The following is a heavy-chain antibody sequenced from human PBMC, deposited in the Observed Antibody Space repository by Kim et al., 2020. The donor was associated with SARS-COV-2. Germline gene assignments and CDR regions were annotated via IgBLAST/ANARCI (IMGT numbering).Heavy chain of an antibody. CDR2: INHSGST. D-gene: IGHD3-10*01. CDR3: ARLKIAKLLWFGEKKRYDAFDI. V-gene: IGHV4-34*01. J-gene: IGHJ3*02. CDR1: GGSFSGYY. Sequence: TLSLTCAVYGGSFSGYYWSWIRQPPGKGLEWIGEINHSGSTNYNPSLKSRVTISVDTSKNQFSLKLSSVTAADTAVYYCARLKIAKLLWFGEKKRYDAFDIWGQGTMVTVSS.